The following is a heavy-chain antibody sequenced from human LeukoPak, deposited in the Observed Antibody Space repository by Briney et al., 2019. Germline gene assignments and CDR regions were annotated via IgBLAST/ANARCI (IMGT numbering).Heavy chain of an antibody. D-gene: IGHD3-10*01. CDR3: ARGVYYSHPRNYYYYYGMDV. V-gene: IGHV3-30*14. CDR1: GFTFSSYA. J-gene: IGHJ6*02. Sequence: QTGGSLRLSCAASGFTFSSYAMHWVRQAPGKGLEWVAVISYDGSNKYYADSVKGRFTISRDNSKNTLYLQMNSLRAEDTAVYYCARGVYYSHPRNYYYYYGMDVWGQGTTVTVSS. CDR2: ISYDGSNK.